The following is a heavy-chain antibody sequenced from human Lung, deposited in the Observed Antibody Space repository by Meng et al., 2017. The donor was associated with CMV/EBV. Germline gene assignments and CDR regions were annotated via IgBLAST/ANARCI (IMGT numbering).Heavy chain of an antibody. CDR2: ISNTGSVK. Sequence: ESXKISXAASGFTFSSYTMNWVRQAPGKGLEWVSYISNTGSVKHYADSLRGRFTVSRDNAKNSLYLQMTSLRADDTAVYYCARSLFDSNDPFDYWGQGTVVTVSS. CDR3: ARSLFDSNDPFDY. V-gene: IGHV3-48*04. CDR1: GFTFSSYT. J-gene: IGHJ4*02. D-gene: IGHD3-22*01.